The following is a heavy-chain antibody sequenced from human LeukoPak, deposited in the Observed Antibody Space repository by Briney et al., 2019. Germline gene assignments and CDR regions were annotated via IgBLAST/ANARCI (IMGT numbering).Heavy chain of an antibody. Sequence: ASVEVSCKASGGTFSSYAISWVRQAPGQGLEWMGRIIPILGIANYAQKFQGRVTITADKSTSTAYMELSSLRSEDTAVYYCTPDPQFNVGYWGQGTLVTVSS. D-gene: IGHD1-26*01. CDR1: GGTFSSYA. J-gene: IGHJ4*02. CDR3: TPDPQFNVGY. CDR2: IIPILGIA. V-gene: IGHV1-69*04.